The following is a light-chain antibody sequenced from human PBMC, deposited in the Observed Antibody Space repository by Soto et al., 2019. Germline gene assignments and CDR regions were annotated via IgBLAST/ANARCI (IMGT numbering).Light chain of an antibody. CDR1: QDISHY. CDR3: QQSYSTPQNT. Sequence: DIQLTQSPSFLPSSVGDRVTITCRASQDISHYLAWYQQKPGKAPKVLIYAASTLQSRVPSRFSGSGSGTDFTLTISSLQPEDFATYYCQQSYSTPQNTFGQGTKVDIK. J-gene: IGKJ2*01. CDR2: AAS. V-gene: IGKV1-39*01.